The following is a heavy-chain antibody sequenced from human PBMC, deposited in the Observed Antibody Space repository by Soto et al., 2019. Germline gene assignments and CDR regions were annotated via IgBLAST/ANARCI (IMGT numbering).Heavy chain of an antibody. CDR1: GGTFSSYA. CDR3: ARGARGITIFGVVIIDYYYYYGMDV. J-gene: IGHJ6*02. CDR2: IIPIFGTA. D-gene: IGHD3-3*01. V-gene: IGHV1-69*01. Sequence: QVQLVQSGAEVKKPGSSVKVSCKASGGTFSSYAISWVRQAPGQGLEWMGGIIPIFGTANYAQKFQGRVTITADESTSTAYMELSSLRSEDTAVYYCARGARGITIFGVVIIDYYYYYGMDVWGQGTTVTVSS.